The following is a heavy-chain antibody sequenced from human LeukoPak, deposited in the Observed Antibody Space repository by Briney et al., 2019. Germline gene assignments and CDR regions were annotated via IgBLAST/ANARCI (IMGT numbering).Heavy chain of an antibody. CDR1: GGSISRYY. J-gene: IGHJ4*02. D-gene: IGHD6-19*01. V-gene: IGHV4-4*07. CDR3: ARDGYSSGWPFDY. Sequence: SETLSLTCTVSGGSISRYYWSWIRQPAGKGLEWIGRIYTSGSTNYNPSLKSRVSISVDTSKKQFSLKLRSVSGADTAVYYCARDGYSSGWPFDYWGQGTLVTVSS. CDR2: IYTSGST.